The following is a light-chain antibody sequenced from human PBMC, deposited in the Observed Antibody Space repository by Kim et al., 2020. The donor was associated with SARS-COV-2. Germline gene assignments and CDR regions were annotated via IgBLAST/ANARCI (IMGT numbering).Light chain of an antibody. J-gene: IGKJ2*01. Sequence: EKVMTQSPATLSVSPGERATLSCRASQSVSSNLAWYQQKPGQAPRLLIYGASTRATGIPARFSGSGSGTEFTLTISSLQSEDFAVYYCQQYNIWPPYTFGQGTKLEIK. CDR1: QSVSSN. CDR2: GAS. CDR3: QQYNIWPPYT. V-gene: IGKV3-15*01.